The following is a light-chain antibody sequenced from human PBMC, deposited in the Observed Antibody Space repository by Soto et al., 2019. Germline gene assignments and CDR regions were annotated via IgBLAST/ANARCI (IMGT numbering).Light chain of an antibody. Sequence: QSVLTQPPSASGTPGQRVTISCSGSSSNIGSNTVNWYQQLPGTAPKLLIYSNNQRPSGVPDRFSGSKSGTSASLAISGLQAEDWGYLLRAGWEDSLNGWVFGGGTKVTVL. CDR2: SNN. CDR3: AGWEDSLNGWV. J-gene: IGLJ3*02. V-gene: IGLV1-44*01. CDR1: SSNIGSNT.